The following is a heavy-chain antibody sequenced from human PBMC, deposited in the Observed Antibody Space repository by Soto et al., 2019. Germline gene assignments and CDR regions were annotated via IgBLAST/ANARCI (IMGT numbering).Heavy chain of an antibody. CDR2: IYYSGST. Sequence: SETLSLTCTVSGGSISSSSYYWGWIRQPPGKGLEWIGSIYYSGSTYYNPSLKSRVTISVDTSKNQFSLKLSSVTAADTAVYYCARRSGSSWSSYYYYGMDVWGQGTTVTVSS. J-gene: IGHJ6*02. D-gene: IGHD6-13*01. CDR3: ARRSGSSWSSYYYYGMDV. CDR1: GGSISSSSYY. V-gene: IGHV4-39*01.